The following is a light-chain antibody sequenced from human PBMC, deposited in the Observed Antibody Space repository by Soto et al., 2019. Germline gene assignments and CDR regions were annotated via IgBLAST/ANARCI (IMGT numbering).Light chain of an antibody. V-gene: IGKV4-1*01. CDR3: QQYYSGLT. CDR1: QSVLYSSNNKDS. J-gene: IGKJ4*01. Sequence: DIVMTQSPDSLAVSLGERATINCKSSQSVLYSSNNKDSLAWYQQKPGQPPKLLIYWASTRESGVPDRFSGGGSGTDFTLTISSLQAEDVAVYDCQQYYSGLTFGGGTKVEIK. CDR2: WAS.